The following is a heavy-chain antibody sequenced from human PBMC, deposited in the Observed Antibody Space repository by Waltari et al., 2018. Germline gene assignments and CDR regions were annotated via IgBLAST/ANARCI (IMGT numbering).Heavy chain of an antibody. J-gene: IGHJ6*03. Sequence: QVQLQESGPGLVKPSETLSLTCIVSGGSINSYYWSWIRQPPGKGLEWIGYIYDSGSTNYNPSLKSRVTISVDTSKNQFSLNLDSVTPADTAVYYCARNRALFGFGQYHYYYMDVWGKGTTVAISS. CDR3: ARNRALFGFGQYHYYYMDV. V-gene: IGHV4-59*01. CDR1: GGSINSYY. CDR2: IYDSGST. D-gene: IGHD3-3*01.